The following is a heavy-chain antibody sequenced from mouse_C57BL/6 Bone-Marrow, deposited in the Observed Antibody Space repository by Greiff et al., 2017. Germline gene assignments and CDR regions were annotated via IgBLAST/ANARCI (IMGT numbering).Heavy chain of an antibody. D-gene: IGHD1-1*01. Sequence: EVQLQQSGAELVRPGASVKLSCTASGFNIKDDYMHWVKQRPEQGLEWIGWIDPENGDTEYASKFQGKATITADTSSNTAYLQLSSLTSEDTAVYYCTTPVEYLDYWGLGTTLTVSS. CDR3: TTPVEYLDY. V-gene: IGHV14-4*01. CDR2: IDPENGDT. CDR1: GFNIKDDY. J-gene: IGHJ2*01.